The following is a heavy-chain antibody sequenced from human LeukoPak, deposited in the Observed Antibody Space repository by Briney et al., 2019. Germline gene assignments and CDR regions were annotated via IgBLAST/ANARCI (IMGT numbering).Heavy chain of an antibody. CDR3: ARDGGIAAAHFDY. J-gene: IGHJ4*02. CDR1: GFTFDDYA. D-gene: IGHD6-13*01. CDR2: ISWHSGSV. V-gene: IGHV3-9*01. Sequence: GGSLRLSCAASGFTFDDYAMHWVRQAPGKGLEWVSGISWHSGSVDYADSVKGRFTISRDNAKNSLYLQMNSLRAEDTAVYYCARDGGIAAAHFDYWGQGTLVTVSS.